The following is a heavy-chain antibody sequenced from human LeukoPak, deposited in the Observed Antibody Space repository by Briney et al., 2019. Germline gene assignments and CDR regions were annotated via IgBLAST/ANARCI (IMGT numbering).Heavy chain of an antibody. D-gene: IGHD3-10*01. CDR3: ARHVRASGSGSYAFDI. CDR1: GGSICSRSYY. J-gene: IGHJ3*02. V-gene: IGHV4-39*01. CDR2: VCFIGST. Sequence: SETLAVTCTVSGGSICSRSYYGGGIRHPPGTGVEGIGNVCFIGSTYHHPPLKTRVTISVDMSEHQFPLKVNSVSAADPAVFFCARHVRASGSGSYAFDIWGQGTMHSVSS.